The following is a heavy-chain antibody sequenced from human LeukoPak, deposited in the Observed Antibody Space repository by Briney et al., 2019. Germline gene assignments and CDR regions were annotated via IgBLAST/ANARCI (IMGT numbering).Heavy chain of an antibody. CDR2: IYPGDSDT. J-gene: IGHJ4*02. CDR3: ARSPCGGDCSDYFDY. CDR1: GYSFTSYW. D-gene: IGHD2-21*02. V-gene: IGHV5-51*01. Sequence: GESLKISCKGSGYSFTSYWIGWGRKMPGKGLEGMGIIYPGDSDTRYSPSFQGQVTISADKSISTAYLQWSSLKASDTAMYYCARSPCGGDCSDYFDYWGQGTLVTVSS.